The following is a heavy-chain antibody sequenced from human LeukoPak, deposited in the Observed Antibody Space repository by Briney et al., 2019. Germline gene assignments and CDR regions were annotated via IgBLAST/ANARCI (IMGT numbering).Heavy chain of an antibody. CDR1: GGTFSSYA. CDR3: ARGMITFGGVIPSYYMDV. J-gene: IGHJ6*03. D-gene: IGHD3-16*02. Sequence: ASVKVSCKASGGTFSSYAISWVRQAPGQGLEWMGGIIPIFGTANYAQKFQGRVTITTDEYTSTAYMELSSLRSEDTAVYYCARGMITFGGVIPSYYMDVWGKGTTVTVSS. V-gene: IGHV1-69*05. CDR2: IIPIFGTA.